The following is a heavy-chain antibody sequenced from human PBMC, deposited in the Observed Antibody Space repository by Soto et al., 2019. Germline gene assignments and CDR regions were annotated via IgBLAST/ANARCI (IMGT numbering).Heavy chain of an antibody. CDR3: ARDLPIAAAQHDAFDI. J-gene: IGHJ3*02. CDR1: GFTFSSYA. Sequence: QVQLVESGGGVVQPGRSLRLSCAASGFTFSSYAMHWVSQAPGKGLEWVAVISYDGSNKYYADSVKGRFTISRDNSKNTLYLQMNSLRAEDTAVYYCARDLPIAAAQHDAFDIWGQGTMVTVSS. CDR2: ISYDGSNK. V-gene: IGHV3-30-3*01. D-gene: IGHD6-13*01.